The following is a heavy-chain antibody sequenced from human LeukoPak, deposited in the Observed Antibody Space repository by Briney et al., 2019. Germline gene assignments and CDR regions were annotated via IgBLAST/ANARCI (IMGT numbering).Heavy chain of an antibody. J-gene: IGHJ4*02. CDR2: IGGSGGDT. V-gene: IGHV3-23*01. D-gene: IGHD3-3*01. CDR1: GFTFNTYP. CDR3: AKDRLSYYDFWSGYPYYFDY. Sequence: GGSLRLSCAASGFTFNTYPMSWVRQAPGKGLEWVSVIGGSGGDTYYADSVKGRFTISRDNSKNTLYLQMNSLRAEDTAVYYCAKDRLSYYDFWSGYPYYFDYWGQGTLVTVSS.